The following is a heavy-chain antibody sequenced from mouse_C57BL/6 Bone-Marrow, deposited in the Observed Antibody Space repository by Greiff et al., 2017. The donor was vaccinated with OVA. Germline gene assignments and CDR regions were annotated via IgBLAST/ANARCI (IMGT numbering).Heavy chain of an antibody. CDR2: ISSGGSYT. Sequence: VQLKESGGDLVKPGGSLKLSCAASGFTFSSYGMSWVRQTPDKRLEWVATISSGGSYTYYPDSVKGRFTISRDNAKNTLYLQMSSLKSEDTAMYYCARHGGDGAYWGQGTLVTVSA. J-gene: IGHJ3*01. D-gene: IGHD3-3*01. V-gene: IGHV5-6*01. CDR1: GFTFSSYG. CDR3: ARHGGDGAY.